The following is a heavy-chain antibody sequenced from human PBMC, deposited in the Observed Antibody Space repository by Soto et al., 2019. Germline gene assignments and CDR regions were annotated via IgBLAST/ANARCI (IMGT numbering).Heavy chain of an antibody. CDR3: AKSETRGYCSGGSCYSEAFDI. CDR1: GGSISSYY. Sequence: SETLSLTCTVSGGSISSYYWSWIRQPPGKGLEWIGYIYYSGSTNYNPSLKSRVTISVDTSKNQFSVKLSSVTAADTAVYYCAKSETRGYCSGGSCYSEAFDIWGQGTMVTVSS. CDR2: IYYSGST. J-gene: IGHJ3*02. D-gene: IGHD2-15*01. V-gene: IGHV4-59*08.